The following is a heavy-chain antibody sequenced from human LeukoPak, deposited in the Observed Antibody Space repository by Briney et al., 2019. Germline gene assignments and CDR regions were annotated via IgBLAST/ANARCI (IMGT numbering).Heavy chain of an antibody. J-gene: IGHJ4*02. CDR2: VSYDGNT. V-gene: IGHV4-39*02. D-gene: IGHD1-26*01. CDR3: TTDSGHHRTDC. Sequence: SQTLSLTCSVSGGSINRSSYYWGWIRQAPGTGLEWIGSVSYDGNTYYNPNPSLKSRATVSMDTSRNQFSLKLRSVTAADTAVYYCTTDSGHHRTDCWGQGTLVTVSS. CDR1: GGSINRSSYY.